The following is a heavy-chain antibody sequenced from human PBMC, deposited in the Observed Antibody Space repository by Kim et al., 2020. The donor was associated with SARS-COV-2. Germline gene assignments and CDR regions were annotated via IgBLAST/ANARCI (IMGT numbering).Heavy chain of an antibody. V-gene: IGHV4-61*02. D-gene: IGHD5-18*01. Sequence: SETLSLTCTVSGGSISSGSYYWSWIRQPAGKGLEWIGRIYTSGSTNYNPSLKSRVTISVDTSKNQFSLKLSSVTAADTAVYYCARSGTPYPQLWLVYWGQGTLVTVSS. CDR2: IYTSGST. CDR1: GGSISSGSYY. CDR3: ARSGTPYPQLWLVY. J-gene: IGHJ4*02.